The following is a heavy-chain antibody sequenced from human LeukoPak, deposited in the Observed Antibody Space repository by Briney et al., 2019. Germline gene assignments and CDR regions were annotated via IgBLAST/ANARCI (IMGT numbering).Heavy chain of an antibody. CDR1: GFSLSNPRVS. D-gene: IGHD3-22*01. Sequence: SGPTLVNPTETLTLTCTDSGFSLSNPRVSVSWIRQPPGKALEWIAHIFANDDKAYSTSLASRLTISRDASKGQVVLTMTDVDPVDTATYFCARVYDNSAYYGYYFGIGVWGQGTTVTGSS. J-gene: IGHJ6*02. CDR2: IFANDDK. V-gene: IGHV2-26*01. CDR3: ARVYDNSAYYGYYFGIGV.